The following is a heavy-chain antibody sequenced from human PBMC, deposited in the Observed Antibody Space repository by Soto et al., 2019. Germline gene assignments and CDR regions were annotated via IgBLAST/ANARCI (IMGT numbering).Heavy chain of an antibody. V-gene: IGHV1-18*01. CDR2: INSYNGYT. J-gene: IGHJ5*02. CDR1: GYTFTTYG. Sequence: QVQLVQSGAEVKKPGASVKVSCKASGYTFTTYGISWVRQAPGQGLEWMGWINSYNGYTNYAQKIQDRLTLTVDTSTSTAYMDLRSLRSDDTAVYYCARLFCGADKCYGWFDPWGQGSLVTVSS. CDR3: ARLFCGADKCYGWFDP. D-gene: IGHD2-21*01.